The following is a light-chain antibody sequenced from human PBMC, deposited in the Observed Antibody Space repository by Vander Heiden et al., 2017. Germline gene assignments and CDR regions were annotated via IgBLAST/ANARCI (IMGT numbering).Light chain of an antibody. CDR3: SSYTSSKTRV. CDR1: SSDVGGYNY. J-gene: IGLJ3*02. V-gene: IGLV2-14*03. CDR2: DVN. Sequence: QSALTQPASDSGSPGQSVTISCPGTSSDVGGYNYVSWYQQHPGKAPKRRMCDVNNRPSGVSNRFTGSKSDNTDSLTISGLQAEDEADDYCSSYTSSKTRVFGGGTKLTVL.